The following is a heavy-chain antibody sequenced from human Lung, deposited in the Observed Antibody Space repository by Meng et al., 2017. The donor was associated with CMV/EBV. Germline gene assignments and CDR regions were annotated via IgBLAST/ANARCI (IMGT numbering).Heavy chain of an antibody. CDR3: ASGHCSVTSGYTWEF. CDR2: ISSSDNSI. D-gene: IGHD2-2*02. J-gene: IGHJ4*02. CDR1: GLTFSNYE. V-gene: IGHV3-48*03. Sequence: GGSLRLSCTVFGLTFSNYEMNWVRQAPGKGLEWVSFISSSDNSIYYADSVQGRFTISRDNAKNSLYLQMNSLRAEDTAVYYCASGHCSVTSGYTWEFWGQGTLVTVSS.